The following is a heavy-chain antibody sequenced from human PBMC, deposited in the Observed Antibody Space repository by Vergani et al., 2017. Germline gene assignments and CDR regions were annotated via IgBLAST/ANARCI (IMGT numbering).Heavy chain of an antibody. CDR3: AGHVGWSGQLLPDY. CDR1: GYSFTSYW. V-gene: IGHV5-51*01. CDR2: IYPGDSAT. J-gene: IGHJ4*02. Sequence: EVQLVQSGAEVKKPGESLKISCKGSGYSFTSYWIGWVRQMPGKGLEWMGIIYPGDSATRYSPSFKGQVTISADKSIRPAYLQWSSLTASDTAMYYCAGHVGWSGQLLPDYWGQGTLVTVSS. D-gene: IGHD2-21*02.